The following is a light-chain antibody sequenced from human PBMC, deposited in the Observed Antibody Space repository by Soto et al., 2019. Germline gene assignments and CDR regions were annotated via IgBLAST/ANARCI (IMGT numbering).Light chain of an antibody. CDR2: KAS. Sequence: DIQMTQSPTTLSASVGDRAIITCRASQTVRNWLAWFQQKPGEAPKLFIYKASRFESGVSSRFSGSGYGTDFTLTITNLVPGDSATYFCQQYDASPLTCGQGTKLEIK. V-gene: IGKV1-5*03. CDR3: QQYDASPLT. J-gene: IGKJ2*01. CDR1: QTVRNW.